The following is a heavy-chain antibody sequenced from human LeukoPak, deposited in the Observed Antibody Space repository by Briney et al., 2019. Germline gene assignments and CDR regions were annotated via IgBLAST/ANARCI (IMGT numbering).Heavy chain of an antibody. CDR2: ISWNSGSI. V-gene: IGHV3-9*01. Sequence: PGGSLRLSCAASGFTFDDYAMHWVRQAPGKGLEWVSGISWNSGSIGYADSVKGRFTTSRDNAKNSLYLQMNRLRAEDTAVYYCAKDFSVYNYDSRVLDYWGQGTLVTVSS. CDR1: GFTFDDYA. J-gene: IGHJ4*02. CDR3: AKDFSVYNYDSRVLDY. D-gene: IGHD3-22*01.